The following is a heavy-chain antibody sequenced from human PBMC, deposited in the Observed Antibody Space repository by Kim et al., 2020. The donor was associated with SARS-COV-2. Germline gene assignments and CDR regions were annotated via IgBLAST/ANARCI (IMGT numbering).Heavy chain of an antibody. J-gene: IGHJ4*02. Sequence: ASVKVSCKASGYTFTSYAMHWVRQAPGQRLEWMGWINAGNGNTKYSQKFQGRVTITRDTSASTAYMELSSLRSEDTAVYYCARVMGVWCGGDCYYYWGQGTLVTVSS. CDR2: INAGNGNT. D-gene: IGHD2-21*02. V-gene: IGHV1-3*01. CDR3: ARVMGVWCGGDCYYY. CDR1: GYTFTSYA.